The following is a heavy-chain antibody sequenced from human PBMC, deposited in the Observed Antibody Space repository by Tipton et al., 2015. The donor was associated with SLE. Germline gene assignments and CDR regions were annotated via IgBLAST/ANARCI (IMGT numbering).Heavy chain of an antibody. CDR3: ANGYSSSWYYFDY. J-gene: IGHJ4*02. V-gene: IGHV3-9*01. D-gene: IGHD6-13*01. CDR2: LSWDSGSV. Sequence: SLRLSCAASGFTFDDYAMHWVRQVPGKGLEWLSGLSWDSGSVGYADSVKGRFTISRDNAKNSLYLQMNSLRAEDTALYYCANGYSSSWYYFDYWGQGTLVTVSS. CDR1: GFTFDDYA.